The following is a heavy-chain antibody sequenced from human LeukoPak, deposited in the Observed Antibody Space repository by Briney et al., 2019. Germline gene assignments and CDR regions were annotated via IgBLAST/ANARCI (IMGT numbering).Heavy chain of an antibody. D-gene: IGHD2/OR15-2a*01. V-gene: IGHV3-48*01. Sequence: GGSLRLSCVASGFTFTNYNMNWVRQAPGKRLEWVSQISSSSTTMYYADSVKGRFTISRDNSKNTLYLQMNSLRAEDTAVYYCARDRAREEYYFDYWGQGTLVTVSS. CDR3: ARDRAREEYYFDY. CDR1: GFTFTNYN. CDR2: ISSSSTTM. J-gene: IGHJ4*02.